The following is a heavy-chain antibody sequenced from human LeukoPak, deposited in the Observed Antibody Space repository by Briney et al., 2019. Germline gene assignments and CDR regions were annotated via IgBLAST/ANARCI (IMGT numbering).Heavy chain of an antibody. CDR2: IYYSGST. V-gene: IGHV4-30-4*01. J-gene: IGHJ3*01. CDR1: GGSISSGDYY. D-gene: IGHD3-10*01. Sequence: SETLSLTCTVSGGSISSGDYYWSWIRQPPGKGLEGIGYIYYSGSTYYNPSLKSRVTPSVDTSNNQFSLRLSSVTAADAAVYYCARDIGRTTMVRGVIITPVWGQGTMVTVSS. CDR3: ARDIGRTTMVRGVIITPV.